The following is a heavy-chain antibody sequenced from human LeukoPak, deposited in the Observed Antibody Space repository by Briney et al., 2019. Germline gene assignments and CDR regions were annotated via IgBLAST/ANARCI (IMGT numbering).Heavy chain of an antibody. Sequence: GGSLRLSCAASGFTFSTYSVIWVRQAPGKGLEWLSYISGDSNTIYYADSVKGRFTVSRDNAKNSLYLQMNSLRAGDTAVYYCAKDGHLLYSSSSYYFDYWGQGTLVTVSS. CDR1: GFTFSTYS. CDR2: ISGDSNTI. CDR3: AKDGHLLYSSSSYYFDY. V-gene: IGHV3-48*01. J-gene: IGHJ4*02. D-gene: IGHD6-6*01.